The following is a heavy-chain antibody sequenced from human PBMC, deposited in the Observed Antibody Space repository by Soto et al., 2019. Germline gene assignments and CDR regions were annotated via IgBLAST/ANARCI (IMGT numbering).Heavy chain of an antibody. CDR2: IFSSGST. D-gene: IGHD5-12*01. Sequence: PSETLSLSCTVCGGSINTFYWSWVRQPAGKGLEWIGRIFSSGSTSFNPSLESRVAMSVDTSKNHFSLNLSSVTAADMAVYYCAREGSYSAYNFAHGIQLWSFDFWGQGALVTVPS. V-gene: IGHV4-4*07. J-gene: IGHJ4*02. CDR3: AREGSYSAYNFAHGIQLWSFDF. CDR1: GGSINTFY.